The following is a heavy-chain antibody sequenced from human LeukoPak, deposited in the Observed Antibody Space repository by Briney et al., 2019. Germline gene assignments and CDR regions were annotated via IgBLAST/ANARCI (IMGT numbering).Heavy chain of an antibody. CDR1: GGSISSGSYY. D-gene: IGHD2-2*01. CDR2: IYTSGST. Sequence: SQTLSLTCTVSGGSISSGSYYWSWIRQPAGKGLEWIGRIYTSGSTNYNPSLKSRVTMSVDTSKNQFSLKLSSVTAADTAVYYCARMRGYCSSTSCYEGEVWGKGTTVTVSS. CDR3: ARMRGYCSSTSCYEGEV. J-gene: IGHJ6*04. V-gene: IGHV4-61*02.